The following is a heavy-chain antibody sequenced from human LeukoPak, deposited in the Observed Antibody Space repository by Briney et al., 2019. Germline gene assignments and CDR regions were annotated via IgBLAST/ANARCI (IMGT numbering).Heavy chain of an antibody. J-gene: IGHJ4*02. D-gene: IGHD1-1*01. CDR1: GGSFSGYY. V-gene: IGHV4-34*01. Sequence: SETLSLTCAVYGGSFSGYYWSWIRQPPGKGLEWIGEINHSGSTNYNPSLKSRVTISEDTSKNQFSLRLSSVTAADTAVYYCAREETTGFFDSWGQGTLVTVSS. CDR3: AREETTGFFDS. CDR2: INHSGST.